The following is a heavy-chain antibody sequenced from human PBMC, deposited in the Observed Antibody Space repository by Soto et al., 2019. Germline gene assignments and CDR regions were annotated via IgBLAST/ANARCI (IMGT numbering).Heavy chain of an antibody. CDR1: GYTFTSYY. V-gene: IGHV1-46*01. CDR2: INPNGGST. J-gene: IGHJ6*02. D-gene: IGHD3-3*01. Sequence: ASVKVSCKASGYTFTSYYMHWVRQAPGQGLEWMGIINPNGGSTSYAQKFQGRVNMTRDTSTSAVFMELSRLRSEDTAVYYCARLRFLGYYGMDVWGQGTTVTAP. CDR3: ARLRFLGYYGMDV.